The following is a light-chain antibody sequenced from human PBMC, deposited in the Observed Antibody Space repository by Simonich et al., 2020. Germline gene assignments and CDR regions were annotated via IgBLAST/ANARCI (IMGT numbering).Light chain of an antibody. Sequence: DILMTQSPDSLAVSLGERATINCKSSQSVLYNSNNKNYLAWYQQKPGQPPKLLIYWASTRASWVPDRFSGSGSGTDFTLTISSLQAEDVAVYYCQQYYSTPLTFGGGTKLEIK. J-gene: IGKJ4*01. CDR1: QSVLYNSNNKNY. CDR2: WAS. V-gene: IGKV4-1*01. CDR3: QQYYSTPLT.